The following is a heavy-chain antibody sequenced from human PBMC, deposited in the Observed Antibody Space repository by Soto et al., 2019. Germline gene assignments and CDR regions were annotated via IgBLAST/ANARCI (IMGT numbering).Heavy chain of an antibody. CDR2: ISAYNGNT. CDR1: GYTFTSYG. D-gene: IGHD3-22*01. Sequence: ASVKVSCKASGYTFTSYGISWVRQAPGQGLEWMGWISAYNGNTNYAQKLQGRVTMTTDTSTSTAYMELRSLRSDDTAVYYCARVRNYYDSSGQGAFDIWGEGTMATVSS. CDR3: ARVRNYYDSSGQGAFDI. V-gene: IGHV1-18*01. J-gene: IGHJ3*02.